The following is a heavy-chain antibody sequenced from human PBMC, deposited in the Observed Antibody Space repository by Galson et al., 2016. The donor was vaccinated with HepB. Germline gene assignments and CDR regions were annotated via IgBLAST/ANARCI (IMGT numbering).Heavy chain of an antibody. CDR3: ARAPTFDYDVSGYYPYYFDY. J-gene: IGHJ4*02. D-gene: IGHD3-22*01. CDR1: GVSISSYY. Sequence: LTCTVSGVSISSYYWSWIRQPPGKGLECIGYIYHSGSTNYNPSLKSRVTISVDTSKNQFSLKLYSVTAADTAVYYCARAPTFDYDVSGYYPYYFDYWGQGTLVTVSS. CDR2: IYHSGST. V-gene: IGHV4-59*01.